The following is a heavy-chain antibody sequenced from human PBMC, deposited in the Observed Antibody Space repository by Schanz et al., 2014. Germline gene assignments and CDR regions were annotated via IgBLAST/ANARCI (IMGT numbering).Heavy chain of an antibody. CDR2: ISGSGAST. J-gene: IGHJ5*02. V-gene: IGHV3-23*04. D-gene: IGHD1-1*01. CDR3: TRDVRLDRRGNWFDP. Sequence: VQLVESGGGVVQPGRSLRLSCAASGFTFSTSAMSWVRQVPGKGLEWVSGISGSGASTYYAGSVKGRFTISRDNSKNLLYLQMNSLRAEDTAVYYCTRDVRLDRRGNWFDPWGQGTLVTVSS. CDR1: GFTFSTSA.